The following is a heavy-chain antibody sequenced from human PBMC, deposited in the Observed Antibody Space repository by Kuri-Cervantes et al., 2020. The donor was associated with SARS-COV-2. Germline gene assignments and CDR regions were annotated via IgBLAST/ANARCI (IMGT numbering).Heavy chain of an antibody. Sequence: ESLKISCSVSGGSINSGSYYWGWIRQPPGKGLECTGSIYYSGSTYHRSSLKSRVTTSVDTSKNQFSLKLSSVTAADPAVFYCATHGWGILVPSTWGTWYFDCWGQGTRVTVSS. D-gene: IGHD3-10*01. CDR3: ATHGWGILVPSTWGTWYFDC. CDR1: GGSINSGSYY. V-gene: IGHV4-39*01. J-gene: IGHJ4*02. CDR2: IYYSGST.